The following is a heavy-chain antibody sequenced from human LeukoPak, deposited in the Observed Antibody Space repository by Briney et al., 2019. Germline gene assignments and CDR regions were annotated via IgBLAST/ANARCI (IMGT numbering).Heavy chain of an antibody. CDR3: ARDTYYYDSSGYYRLDY. CDR2: IYHSGRT. D-gene: IGHD3-22*01. J-gene: IGHJ4*02. V-gene: IGHV4-4*02. CDR1: GGSISSSNW. Sequence: SETLSLTCAVSGGSISSSNWWSWVRQPPGKGLEWIGEIYHSGRTNYTPSLKSRVTISVDKSKNQLSLKLSSVTAADTAVYYCARDTYYYDSSGYYRLDYWGQGTLVTVSS.